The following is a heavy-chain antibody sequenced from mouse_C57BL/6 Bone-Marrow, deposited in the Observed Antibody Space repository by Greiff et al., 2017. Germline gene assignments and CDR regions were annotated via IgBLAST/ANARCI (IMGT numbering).Heavy chain of an antibody. J-gene: IGHJ3*01. CDR3: ARAGFAY. Sequence: QVQLQQPGAELVRPGTSVKLSCKASGYTFASCWMHWVKQRPGQGLEWIGVIDPSDSYTNYNQKFKGKATLTVDTSSSTAYMQLSSLTSEDSAVYYCARAGFAYWGQGTLVTVSA. V-gene: IGHV1-59*01. CDR2: IDPSDSYT. CDR1: GYTFASCW.